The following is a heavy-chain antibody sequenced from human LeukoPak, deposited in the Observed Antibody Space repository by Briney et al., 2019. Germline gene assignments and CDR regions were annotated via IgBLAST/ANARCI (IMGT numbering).Heavy chain of an antibody. Sequence: PGGSLRLSCAASGFTFSPFWMHWVRQAPGKGLVWVSRIISDGSSISYADSVKGRFTISRDNAKSTLYLQMNSLRAEDTAVYYCARESRVHDAFDIWGQGTMVTVSS. CDR3: ARESRVHDAFDI. J-gene: IGHJ3*02. CDR1: GFTFSPFW. CDR2: IISDGSSI. V-gene: IGHV3-74*01. D-gene: IGHD1-1*01.